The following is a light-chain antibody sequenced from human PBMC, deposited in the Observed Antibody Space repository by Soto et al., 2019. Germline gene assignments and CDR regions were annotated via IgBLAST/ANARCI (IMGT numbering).Light chain of an antibody. J-gene: IGLJ3*02. CDR1: SSNIGAGYG. V-gene: IGLV1-40*01. CDR3: QSYDSSLSGLWV. CDR2: GNS. Sequence: QSVLTQPPSVSGAPGQRVTISCTGSSSNIGAGYGVHWYQQLPGTAPKLLIYGNSNRPSGVPDRFSGSKSGTSASLAINGLQAEDEADYYCQSYDSSLSGLWVFGGGTKLTVL.